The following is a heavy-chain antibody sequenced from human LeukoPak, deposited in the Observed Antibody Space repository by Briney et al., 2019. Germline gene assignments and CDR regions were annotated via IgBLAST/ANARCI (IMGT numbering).Heavy chain of an antibody. Sequence: PSETLSLTCTVSGGSISNYFWSWIRQPPGKGLECIGYIYYSDSTNYNPSLKSRVTVSVDTSKNQFSLKLSSVTAADTAVYYCARDPSEYCSGGSCYFLRASAFDIWGQGTMVTVSS. CDR1: GGSISNYF. CDR3: ARDPSEYCSGGSCYFLRASAFDI. J-gene: IGHJ3*02. CDR2: IYYSDST. V-gene: IGHV4-59*01. D-gene: IGHD2-15*01.